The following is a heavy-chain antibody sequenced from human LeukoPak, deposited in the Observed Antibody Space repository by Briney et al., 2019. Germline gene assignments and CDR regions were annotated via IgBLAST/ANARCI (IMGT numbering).Heavy chain of an antibody. CDR1: GFTFSIYS. V-gene: IGHV3-21*01. D-gene: IGHD3-9*01. CDR2: ITGSSRYI. Sequence: GGSLRLSCAASGFTFSIYSMNWVRQAPGKGLEWVSSITGSSRYIDYADSVKGRFTISRDNAKTSLYLQMNSLRAEDTAIYYCASEAGFDWNWGQGTLVTVSS. J-gene: IGHJ4*02. CDR3: ASEAGFDWN.